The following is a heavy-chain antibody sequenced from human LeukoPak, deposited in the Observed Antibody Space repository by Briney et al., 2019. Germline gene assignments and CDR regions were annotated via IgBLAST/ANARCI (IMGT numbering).Heavy chain of an antibody. J-gene: IGHJ4*02. Sequence: ASVKVSCKASGYTFTGYYMHWVRQAPGQGLEWMGWINPNSGGTNYAQKFQGRVTMTRDTSISTAYMELSGLRSDDTAVYYCARDGGSRGPIDYWGQGTLVTVSS. V-gene: IGHV1-2*02. CDR2: INPNSGGT. CDR3: ARDGGSRGPIDY. D-gene: IGHD3-16*01. CDR1: GYTFTGYY.